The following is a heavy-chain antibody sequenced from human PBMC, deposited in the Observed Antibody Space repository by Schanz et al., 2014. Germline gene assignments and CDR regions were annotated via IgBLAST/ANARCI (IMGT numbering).Heavy chain of an antibody. Sequence: QVHLVQSGAEVKKPGSSVKVSFKASGGTFSSDTFSWVRQAPGQGLEWMGRIVPIAGITNYAQRFQGRVTITADKSTDTAYMEMSSLRSEDTAVYYCAREVGLYDRGWFDPWGQGSLVTVSS. CDR2: IVPIAGIT. D-gene: IGHD3-22*01. V-gene: IGHV1-69*08. J-gene: IGHJ5*02. CDR1: GGTFSSDT. CDR3: AREVGLYDRGWFDP.